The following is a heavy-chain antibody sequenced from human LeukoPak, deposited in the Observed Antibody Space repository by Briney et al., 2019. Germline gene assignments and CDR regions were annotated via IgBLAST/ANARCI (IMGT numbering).Heavy chain of an antibody. V-gene: IGHV4-59*01. CDR1: GGSISSYY. J-gene: IGHJ5*02. CDR2: IYYSGST. CDR3: ARFYGSGSYIWFDP. D-gene: IGHD3-10*01. Sequence: SETLSLTCTVSGGSISSYYWSWIRQPPGKGLEWIGYIYYSGSTNYNPSLKSRVTISVDTSKNQFSLKLSSVTAADTAVYYCARFYGSGSYIWFDPWGRGTLVTVSS.